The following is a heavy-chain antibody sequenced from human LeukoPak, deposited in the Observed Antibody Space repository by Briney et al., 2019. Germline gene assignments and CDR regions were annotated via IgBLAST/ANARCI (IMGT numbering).Heavy chain of an antibody. CDR3: AKDQPEAYFDY. J-gene: IGHJ4*02. V-gene: IGHV3-30*02. CDR1: GFTFSSYA. CDR2: IRSDGSIE. Sequence: GGSLRLSCAASGFTFSSYAMHWVRQAPGKGLEWVAFIRSDGSIEYYADSVKGRFTISRDNVKNTLYLQMNSLRAEDAALYYCAKDQPEAYFDYWGQGTLVTVSS. D-gene: IGHD1-14*01.